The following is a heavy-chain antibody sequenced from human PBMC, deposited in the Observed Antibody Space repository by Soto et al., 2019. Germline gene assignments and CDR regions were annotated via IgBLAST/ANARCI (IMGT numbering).Heavy chain of an antibody. CDR3: AHRTWVVAAAGGGSSFDY. CDR1: GFSLSTSGVG. CDR2: IYWDDDK. Sequence: SGPTLVKPTQTLTLTCTFSGFSLSTSGVGVGWIRQPPGKALEWLALIYWDDDKRYSPSLKSRLTITKDTSKNQVVLTMTNMDPVDTATYYCAHRTWVVAAAGGGSSFDYWGQGTLVTVSS. J-gene: IGHJ4*02. D-gene: IGHD6-13*01. V-gene: IGHV2-5*02.